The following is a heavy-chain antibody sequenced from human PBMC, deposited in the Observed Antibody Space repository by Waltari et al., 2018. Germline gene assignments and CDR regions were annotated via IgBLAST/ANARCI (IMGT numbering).Heavy chain of an antibody. V-gene: IGHV4-59*01. CDR1: GGSISSYY. CDR3: ARDGYSSSSGGWFDP. Sequence: QVQLQESGPGLVKPSETLSLTCTVSGGSISSYYWSWIRQPPGKGLEWIGYIYYSGSTNYNPSPKSRVTISVDTSKNQFSLKLSSVTAADTAVYYCARDGYSSSSGGWFDPWGQRTLATVSS. J-gene: IGHJ5*02. CDR2: IYYSGST. D-gene: IGHD6-6*01.